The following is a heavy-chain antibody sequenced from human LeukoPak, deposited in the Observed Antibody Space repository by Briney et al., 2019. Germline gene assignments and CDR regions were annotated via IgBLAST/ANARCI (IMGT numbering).Heavy chain of an antibody. Sequence: SETLSLTCTVSGGSVSSGSYYWSWIRQPPGKGLEWIGYIYYSRSTNYNPSLKNRVTISLDTSKNQFSLRLSSVTAADTAVYYCALWFCSRTSCYVDYWGQGTLVTVSS. CDR1: GGSVSSGSYY. CDR2: IYYSRST. CDR3: ALWFCSRTSCYVDY. J-gene: IGHJ4*02. D-gene: IGHD2-2*01. V-gene: IGHV4-61*01.